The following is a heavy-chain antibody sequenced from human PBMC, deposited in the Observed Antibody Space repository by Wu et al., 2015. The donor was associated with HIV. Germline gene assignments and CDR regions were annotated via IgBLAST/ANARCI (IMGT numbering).Heavy chain of an antibody. CDR1: GGTFNNYA. CDR2: ITPMFGRP. Sequence: QVHLVQSGAEVRKPGSSVKVSCKASGGTFNNYAINWVRRAPGEGLEWMGRITPMFGRPNYAQRFQGRVTITADESTSTAYMELSSLRSEDTAVYYCATTVGGSSSSYYYYYMDVWGKGPRVTVSS. CDR3: ATTVGGSSSSYYYYYMDV. V-gene: IGHV1-69*13. D-gene: IGHD6-6*01. J-gene: IGHJ6*03.